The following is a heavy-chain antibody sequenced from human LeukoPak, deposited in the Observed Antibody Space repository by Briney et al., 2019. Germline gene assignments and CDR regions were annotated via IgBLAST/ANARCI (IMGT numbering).Heavy chain of an antibody. D-gene: IGHD3-3*01. V-gene: IGHV1-18*01. J-gene: IGHJ6*03. Sequence: ASVKVSCKASGYTFTSYGISWVRQAPGQGLEWMGWISAYNGNTNYAQKLQGRVTMTTDTSTSTAYMELRSLRSDDTAVYYCARTGWSGLWHYHYYMDVWGKGTTVTVSS. CDR3: ARTGWSGLWHYHYYMDV. CDR1: GYTFTSYG. CDR2: ISAYNGNT.